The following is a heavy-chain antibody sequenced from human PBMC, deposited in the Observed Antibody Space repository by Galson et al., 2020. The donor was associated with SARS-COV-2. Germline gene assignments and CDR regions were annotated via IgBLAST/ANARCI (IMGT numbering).Heavy chain of an antibody. CDR2: IFHSGNT. CDR1: GGSISSSNW. Sequence: SETLSLTCAVSGGSISSSNWWSGVRQPPGKGLEWIGEIFHSGNTNYSPSLKSRVTISLDTSKNQFSLKLSSVTAADTAVYYCAKRATAGNGMDVWGQGTTATVPS. J-gene: IGHJ6*02. CDR3: AKRATAGNGMDV. V-gene: IGHV4-4*02. D-gene: IGHD6-13*01.